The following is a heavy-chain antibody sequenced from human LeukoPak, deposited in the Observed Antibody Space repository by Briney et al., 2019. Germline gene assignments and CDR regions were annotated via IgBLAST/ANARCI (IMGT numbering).Heavy chain of an antibody. CDR2: IYYSGST. D-gene: IGHD2-15*01. CDR1: GGSISSYY. V-gene: IGHV4-59*01. Sequence: SETLSLTCTVSGGSISSYYWSWIRQPPGKGLEWIGYIYYSGSTNYNPSLRSRVTISIDTSKTQFSLRLSSVTVADTAVYYCARGWVAHYIDYWGQGTLVTVSS. J-gene: IGHJ4*02. CDR3: ARGWVAHYIDY.